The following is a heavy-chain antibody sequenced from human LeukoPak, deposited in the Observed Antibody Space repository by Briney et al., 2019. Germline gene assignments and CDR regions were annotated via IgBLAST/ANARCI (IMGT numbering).Heavy chain of an antibody. J-gene: IGHJ4*02. Sequence: KPSQTLSLTCTVSGGSISSGGYYWSWIRQPPGKGLEWIGYIYHSGSICYNPSLKSRVTISLDRSKNQFSLKLSSVTAADTAVYYCARGTAMAPFDYWGQGTLVTVSS. CDR2: IYHSGSI. CDR1: GGSISSGGYY. V-gene: IGHV4-30-2*01. D-gene: IGHD5-18*01. CDR3: ARGTAMAPFDY.